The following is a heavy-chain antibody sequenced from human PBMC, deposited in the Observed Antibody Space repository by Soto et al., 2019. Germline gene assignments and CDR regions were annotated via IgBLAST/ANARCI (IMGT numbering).Heavy chain of an antibody. Sequence: GGSLRLSCAASGLTFSSYAMSWVRQAPGKGLEWVSGISTTGGSTAYADSVRGRFIISRYNSMNTLYLQMNSLSAEDTAVYYCAKAITPKYYFDSWGQGTLVTVSS. CDR1: GLTFSSYA. CDR2: ISTTGGST. D-gene: IGHD3-10*01. V-gene: IGHV3-23*01. J-gene: IGHJ4*02. CDR3: AKAITPKYYFDS.